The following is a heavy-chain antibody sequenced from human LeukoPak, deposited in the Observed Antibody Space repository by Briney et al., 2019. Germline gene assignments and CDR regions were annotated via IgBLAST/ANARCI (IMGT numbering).Heavy chain of an antibody. V-gene: IGHV3-9*01. CDR2: ISWNSGSI. CDR1: GFTFDDYA. Sequence: PGGSLRLSCAASGFTFDDYAMHWVRHAPGKGLEWVSGISWNSGSIGYADSVKGRFTISRDNAKNSLYLQMNSLRAEDTALYYCVKVSVAGTLDYWGQGTLVTVSS. J-gene: IGHJ4*02. CDR3: VKVSVAGTLDY. D-gene: IGHD6-19*01.